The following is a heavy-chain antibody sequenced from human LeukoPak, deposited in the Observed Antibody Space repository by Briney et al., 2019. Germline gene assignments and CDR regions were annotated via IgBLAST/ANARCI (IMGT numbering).Heavy chain of an antibody. CDR1: GFTFSDYW. J-gene: IGHJ4*02. Sequence: GGSLRLSCVASGFTFSDYWMTWVRQAPGKGLEWVANIKQDGSDKKYVDSVKGRFTISRDNAKSSLYLQMDSLRDEDTAVYYCARGGGDYWGQGTLVTVTS. V-gene: IGHV3-7*01. D-gene: IGHD1-26*01. CDR3: ARGGGDY. CDR2: IKQDGSDK.